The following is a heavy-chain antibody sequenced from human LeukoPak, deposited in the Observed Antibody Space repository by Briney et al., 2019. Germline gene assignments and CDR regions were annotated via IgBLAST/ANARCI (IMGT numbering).Heavy chain of an antibody. V-gene: IGHV4-61*02. D-gene: IGHD3-16*01. Sequence: PSETLTLTCTVSGGSVSSGNYYWSGIRQPAGKRLELIGRMYTSGSTHYNPSLKSRVTISRDTSTNQFSLKLTSVTAADTAVYYCAGMIGYFDFWGHGPLVTVSS. CDR2: MYTSGST. J-gene: IGHJ4*01. CDR3: AGMIGYFDF. CDR1: GGSVSSGNYY.